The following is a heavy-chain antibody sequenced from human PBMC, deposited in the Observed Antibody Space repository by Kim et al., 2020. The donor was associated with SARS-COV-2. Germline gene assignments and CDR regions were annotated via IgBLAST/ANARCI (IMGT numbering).Heavy chain of an antibody. CDR2: ISSSSSTI. D-gene: IGHD3-22*01. CDR1: GFTFSSYS. V-gene: IGHV3-48*02. J-gene: IGHJ1*01. CDR3: ARGGYYDSSGYYYAAEYFQH. Sequence: GGSLRLSCAASGFTFSSYSMNWVRQAPGKGLEWVSYISSSSSTIYYADSVKGRFTISRDNAKNSLYLQMNSLRDEDTAVYYCARGGYYDSSGYYYAAEYFQHWGQGTLVTVSS.